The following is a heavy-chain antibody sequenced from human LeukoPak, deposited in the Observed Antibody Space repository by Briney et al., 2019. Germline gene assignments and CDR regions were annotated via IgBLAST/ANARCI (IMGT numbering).Heavy chain of an antibody. CDR3: ARDPAYYYDSRGYYYYYMDV. J-gene: IGHJ6*03. CDR2: IYYSGST. V-gene: IGHV4-59*01. D-gene: IGHD3-22*01. Sequence: SETLSLTCTVSGGSISSYYWSWIRQPPGKGLEWIGYIYYSGSTNYNPSLKSRVTISVDTSKDQFSLKLSSVTAADTAVYYCARDPAYYYDSRGYYYYYMDVWGKGTTVTVSS. CDR1: GGSISSYY.